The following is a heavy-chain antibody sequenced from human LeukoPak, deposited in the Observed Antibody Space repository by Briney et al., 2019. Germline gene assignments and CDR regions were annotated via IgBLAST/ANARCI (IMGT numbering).Heavy chain of an antibody. CDR2: ISSSTSKT. J-gene: IGHJ4*02. Sequence: GGSLRHSCAASGFTFSNAWMNWVRQAPGKGPEWVSSISSSTSKTYYADSVKGRFIITRDNAKNSLYLQMNSLRAEDTAVYFCARDRSTGYTSGTIDYWGQGTLVTVSS. CDR1: GFTFSNAW. D-gene: IGHD6-19*01. CDR3: ARDRSTGYTSGTIDY. V-gene: IGHV3-21*04.